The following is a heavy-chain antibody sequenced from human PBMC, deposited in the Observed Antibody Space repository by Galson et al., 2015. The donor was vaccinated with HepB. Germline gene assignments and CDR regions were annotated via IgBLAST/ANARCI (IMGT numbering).Heavy chain of an antibody. J-gene: IGHJ5*02. CDR1: GFTFSSYA. Sequence: SLRLSCAASGFTFSSYAMSWVRQAPGKGLEWVSYISGSGSTTIFYADSVKGRFTISRDNAKNSLYLQMTSLRAEDTAVYYCARATLGWFDPWGQGTLVTVSS. V-gene: IGHV3-48*04. D-gene: IGHD2/OR15-2a*01. CDR2: ISGSGSTTI. CDR3: ARATLGWFDP.